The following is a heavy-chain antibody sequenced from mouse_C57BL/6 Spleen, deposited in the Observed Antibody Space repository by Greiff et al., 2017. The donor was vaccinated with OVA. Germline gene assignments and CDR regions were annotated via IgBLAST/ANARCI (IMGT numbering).Heavy chain of an antibody. J-gene: IGHJ3*01. Sequence: VQLQQSGPELVKPGASVKIPCKASGYTFTDYNMDWVKQSHGKSLEWIGDINPNNGGTIYNQKFKGKATLTVDKSSSTAYMELRSLTSEDTAVYYCARMYYYGSRVGAWFAYWGQGTLVTVSA. CDR1: GYTFTDYN. D-gene: IGHD1-1*01. CDR2: INPNNGGT. V-gene: IGHV1-18*01. CDR3: ARMYYYGSRVGAWFAY.